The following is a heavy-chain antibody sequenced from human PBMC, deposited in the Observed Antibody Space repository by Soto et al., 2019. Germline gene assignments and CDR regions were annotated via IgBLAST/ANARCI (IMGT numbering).Heavy chain of an antibody. V-gene: IGHV3-33*01. Sequence: QVQLVESGGGVVQPGRSLRLSCAASGFTFSSYGMHWVRQAPGKGLEWVAVIWYDGSNKYYADSVKGRFTISRDNSKNTLYLQMNSLRAEDTAVYYCARDSGTTVTAYYYYYIDVWGKGTTVTVSS. CDR3: ARDSGTTVTAYYYYYIDV. CDR1: GFTFSSYG. J-gene: IGHJ6*03. D-gene: IGHD4-4*01. CDR2: IWYDGSNK.